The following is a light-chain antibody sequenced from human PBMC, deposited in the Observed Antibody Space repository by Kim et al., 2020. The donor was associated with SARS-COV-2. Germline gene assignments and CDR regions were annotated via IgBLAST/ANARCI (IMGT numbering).Light chain of an antibody. CDR3: QAWDSSTCV. CDR2: QDS. V-gene: IGLV3-1*01. CDR1: KLGDKY. J-gene: IGLJ1*01. Sequence: SYELTQPPSVSVSPGQTASITCSGDKLGDKYACWYQQKPGQSPVLVIYQDSKRPSGTPERFSGSNSGNTATLTISGTQAMDEADYYCQAWDSSTCVFGTG.